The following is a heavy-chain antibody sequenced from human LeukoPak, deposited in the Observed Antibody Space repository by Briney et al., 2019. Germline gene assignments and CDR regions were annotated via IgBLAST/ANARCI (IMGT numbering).Heavy chain of an antibody. CDR2: ITTSSTYI. J-gene: IGHJ4*02. CDR1: GFSFSDYN. D-gene: IGHD4-23*01. Sequence: GGSLRLSCAASGFSFSDYNMNWVRQAPGKALEWVSSITTSSTYIYYGDSVKGRFTISRDNAKNSLYLQMNGLRAEDTAVYYCARDPTVVTPDYYFDYWGQGTLVTVSS. V-gene: IGHV3-21*01. CDR3: ARDPTVVTPDYYFDY.